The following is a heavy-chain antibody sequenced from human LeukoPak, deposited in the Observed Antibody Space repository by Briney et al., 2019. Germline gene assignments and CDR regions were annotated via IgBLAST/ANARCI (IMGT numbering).Heavy chain of an antibody. J-gene: IGHJ3*02. V-gene: IGHV3-23*01. CDR1: GFTFSSYA. Sequence: PGGSLRLSCVASGFTFSSYAMSWVRQAPGKGLEWVSAISGSGGSTYYADSVKGRFTISRDNSKNTLYLQMNSLRAEDTAVYYCAKHLGYSSSLDAFDIWGQGTMVTVSS. D-gene: IGHD6-13*01. CDR2: ISGSGGST. CDR3: AKHLGYSSSLDAFDI.